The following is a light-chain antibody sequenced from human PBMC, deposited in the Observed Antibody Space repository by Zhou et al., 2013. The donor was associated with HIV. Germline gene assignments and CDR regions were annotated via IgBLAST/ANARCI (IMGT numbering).Light chain of an antibody. CDR2: AAS. J-gene: IGKJ4*01. CDR3: QKYDSVPLT. Sequence: DIQMTQSPSSLSASVGDRVTITCRASQAISNFLAWYQQKPGKVPKLLIYAASILQSGVPSRFSGSRSGTDFTLSISSLQPEDVATYYCQKYDSVPLTFGGGTKVEI. CDR1: QAISNF. V-gene: IGKV1-27*01.